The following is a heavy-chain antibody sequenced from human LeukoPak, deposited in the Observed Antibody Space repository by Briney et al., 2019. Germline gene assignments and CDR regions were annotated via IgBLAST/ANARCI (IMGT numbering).Heavy chain of an antibody. D-gene: IGHD3-22*01. Sequence: PGGSLRLSCAASGFTFSNAWMSWVRQAPGKGLEWVGRIKSKTDGGTTDYAAPVKGRFTISRDDSKNTLYLQMNSLKTEDTAVYYCTVETITMIVVVIHYWGKGTLVTVSS. CDR3: TVETITMIVVVIHY. CDR1: GFTFSNAW. J-gene: IGHJ4*02. V-gene: IGHV3-15*01. CDR2: IKSKTDGGTT.